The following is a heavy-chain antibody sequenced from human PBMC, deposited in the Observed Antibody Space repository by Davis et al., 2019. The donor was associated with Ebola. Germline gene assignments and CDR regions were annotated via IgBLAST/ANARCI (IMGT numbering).Heavy chain of an antibody. Sequence: GGSLRLSCAASGFTFSSFSMNWVRQVPGKGLEWISYISNDRKTIKYADSVKGRFTISRDDAKNSLFLLMNSLRDDDTAVYYCAIVAARGRFDSWGQGTLVNVSS. CDR3: AIVAARGRFDS. V-gene: IGHV3-48*02. J-gene: IGHJ4*02. CDR1: GFTFSSFS. D-gene: IGHD6-25*01. CDR2: ISNDRKTI.